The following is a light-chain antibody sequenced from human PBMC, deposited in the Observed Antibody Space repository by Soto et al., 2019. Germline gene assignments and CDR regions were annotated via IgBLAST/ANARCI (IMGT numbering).Light chain of an antibody. CDR1: QDISNY. CDR3: QQYDNLPYS. Sequence: DIPMTQSPSSLSASVGDRVTITCQASQDISNYLNWYQQKPGEAPKLLIYDASNLETGVPSRFSGSGSGTDFTCTICCLQPEDIATYYCQQYDNLPYSFGQGTKLDIK. J-gene: IGKJ2*01. CDR2: DAS. V-gene: IGKV1-33*01.